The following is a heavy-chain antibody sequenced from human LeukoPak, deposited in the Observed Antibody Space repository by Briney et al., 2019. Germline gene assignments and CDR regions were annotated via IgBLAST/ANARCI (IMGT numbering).Heavy chain of an antibody. CDR3: ARERNGDYGEVYFDY. CDR1: GGSISTYY. D-gene: IGHD4-17*01. CDR2: IYNSGST. Sequence: SETLSLTCTVSGGSISTYYWSWIRQPPGKGLEWIAYIYNSGSTNSNPSLKSRVTISVDTSKNQFSLRLSSVTAADTAVYYCARERNGDYGEVYFDYWGQGTLVTVSS. J-gene: IGHJ4*02. V-gene: IGHV4-59*12.